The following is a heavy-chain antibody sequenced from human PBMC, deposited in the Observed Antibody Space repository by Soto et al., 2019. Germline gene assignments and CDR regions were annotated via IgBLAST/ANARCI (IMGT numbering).Heavy chain of an antibody. Sequence: EVQLMESGGGLVQPGGSLRLSCAASGFTFSTYSMNWVRQAPGKGLEWISYISSGSSTIYYADSVKGRFTISRDNAKNSLSLQMNSLRDEDTAVYYCARASRPFDIWDQGTTVTVSS. D-gene: IGHD3-16*01. CDR1: GFTFSTYS. J-gene: IGHJ6*02. CDR2: ISSGSSTI. V-gene: IGHV3-48*02. CDR3: ARASRPFDI.